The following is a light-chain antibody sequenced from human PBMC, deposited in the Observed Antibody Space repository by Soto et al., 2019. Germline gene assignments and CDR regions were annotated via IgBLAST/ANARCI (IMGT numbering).Light chain of an antibody. CDR1: SGHSSYA. J-gene: IGLJ1*01. CDR3: QTWGTDSRV. Sequence: QSVLTQSPSASASLGASVKLTCTLSSGHSSYAIAWHQQQPEKGPRFLMRLYSDGRHIKGDGIPDRFSGSSSGAARYLTISSLQSEDEADYYCQTWGTDSRVFGTGTKLTVL. CDR2: LYSDGRH. V-gene: IGLV4-69*01.